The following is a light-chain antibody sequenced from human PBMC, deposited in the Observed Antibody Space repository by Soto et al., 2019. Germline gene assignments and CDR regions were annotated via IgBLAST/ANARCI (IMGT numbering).Light chain of an antibody. CDR3: QQYGIPLCT. J-gene: IGKJ1*01. V-gene: IGKV3-20*01. CDR1: QSVTADY. Sequence: EIVLTQSPGTLSLSPGERATLSCRASQSVTADYLAWYQQKPGLAPRLLIYGASNRATGIPDRFSGSGSGTDFTLSISRLEPEDFAVYYCQQYGIPLCTFGQGTKVEIK. CDR2: GAS.